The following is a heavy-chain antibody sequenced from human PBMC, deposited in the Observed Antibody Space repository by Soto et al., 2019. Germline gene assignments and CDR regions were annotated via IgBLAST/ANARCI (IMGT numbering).Heavy chain of an antibody. CDR3: ARVQRGRGIAALDY. J-gene: IGHJ4*02. V-gene: IGHV1-18*01. D-gene: IGHD6-13*01. CDR1: GYTLTRYG. Sequence: QVQLVQSGAEVKKPGASVKVSCNASGYTLTRYGVSWVRQAPGQGLEWMGWISAYNGNTNYAQKLQGRVTMTTDTSTSTAYMELRSLRSDDTAVYYCARVQRGRGIAALDYWGQGTLVTVSS. CDR2: ISAYNGNT.